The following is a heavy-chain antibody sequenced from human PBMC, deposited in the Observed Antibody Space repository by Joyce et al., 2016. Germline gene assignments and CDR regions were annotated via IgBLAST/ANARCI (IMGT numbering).Heavy chain of an antibody. CDR2: INYSGRT. D-gene: IGHD1-26*01. Sequence: QVQLQELGPGLVKPSQTVSLTCTVSGGSISNAAYYWNWIRQHPGKGLEWIGYINYSGRTSYNPSLQSRFTISGDTSKNQFSLRLSSVTAADTAVYYCARMELPPYYFDYWGQGILVTVSS. CDR3: ARMELPPYYFDY. J-gene: IGHJ4*02. CDR1: GGSISNAAYY. V-gene: IGHV4-31*03.